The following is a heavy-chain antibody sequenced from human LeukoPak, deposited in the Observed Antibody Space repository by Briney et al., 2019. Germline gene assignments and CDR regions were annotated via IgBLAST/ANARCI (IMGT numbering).Heavy chain of an antibody. CDR3: ATGTIYY. D-gene: IGHD1-1*01. J-gene: IGHJ4*02. Sequence: GGSLRLSCAASGSTFSNYEVNWVRQAPGKGLEWVSYISTSGSTIYYADSVKGRFTISRDNAKNSVYLQMNSLRAEDTTVYYCATGTIYYWGQGALVTVSS. V-gene: IGHV3-48*03. CDR2: ISTSGSTI. CDR1: GSTFSNYE.